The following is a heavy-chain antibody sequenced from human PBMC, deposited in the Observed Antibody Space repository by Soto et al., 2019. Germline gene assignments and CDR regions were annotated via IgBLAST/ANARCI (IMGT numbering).Heavy chain of an antibody. CDR3: TLRHDSSMGPIY. Sequence: FGRPRVTPKRTLTGTCTVSGFALTNSVMILGWIRQPPGKAPEWLALAYEYSPSLQTRLTFTKDTSKNQVVLTLTNVDPGDTATYYCTLRHDSSMGPIYWCQGSQVTVAS. CDR1: GFALTNSVMI. J-gene: IGHJ1*01. CDR2: AYE. D-gene: IGHD2-2*01. V-gene: IGHV2-5*01.